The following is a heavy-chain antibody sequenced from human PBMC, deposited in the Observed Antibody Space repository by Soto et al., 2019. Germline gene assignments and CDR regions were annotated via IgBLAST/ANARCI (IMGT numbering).Heavy chain of an antibody. J-gene: IGHJ5*02. CDR2: IKQDGSEK. CDR1: GFTFSSYW. D-gene: IGHD6-6*01. CDR3: AKGGSIAARDARNWFDP. V-gene: IGHV3-7*03. Sequence: GGSLRLSCAASGFTFSSYWMSWVRQAPGKGLEWVANIKQDGSEKYYVDSVKGRFTISRDNAKNSLYLQMNSLRAEDTAVYYCAKGGSIAARDARNWFDPWGQGALVTVSS.